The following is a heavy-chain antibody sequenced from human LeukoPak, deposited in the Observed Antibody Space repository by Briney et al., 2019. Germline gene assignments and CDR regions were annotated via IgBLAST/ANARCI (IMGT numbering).Heavy chain of an antibody. J-gene: IGHJ4*02. D-gene: IGHD3-16*02. CDR3: ARGVMITFGGVIVHFDY. CDR1: GGSISSSSYY. Sequence: PSETLSLTCTVSGGSISSSSYYWGWIRQPPGKGLEWIGSIYYSGSTYYNPSLKSRVTISVDTSKNQFSLKLSSVTAADTAVYYCARGVMITFGGVIVHFDYWGQGTLVTVSS. V-gene: IGHV4-39*07. CDR2: IYYSGST.